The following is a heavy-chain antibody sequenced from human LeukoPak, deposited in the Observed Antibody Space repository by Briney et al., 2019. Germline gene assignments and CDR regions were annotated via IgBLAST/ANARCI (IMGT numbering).Heavy chain of an antibody. V-gene: IGHV3-21*01. CDR1: GFTFSSYT. Sequence: GGSLRLSCAASGFTFSSYTMNWVRQAPGKGLEWVSSISSSSSYIYFADSVKGRFTISRDNAKNSLSLQMSNLRVDDTAVYYCARSGCSSIGCYIFDYWGQGTLVTVSS. CDR2: ISSSSSYI. J-gene: IGHJ4*02. CDR3: ARSGCSSIGCYIFDY. D-gene: IGHD2-2*02.